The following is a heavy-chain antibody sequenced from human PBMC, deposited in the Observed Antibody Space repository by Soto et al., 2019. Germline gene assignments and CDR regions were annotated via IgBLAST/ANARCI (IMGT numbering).Heavy chain of an antibody. CDR1: GFTFSSYA. Sequence: CAASGFTFSSYAMHWVRQAPGKGLEWVAVISYDGSNKYYADSVKGRFTISRDNSKNTLYLQMNSLRAEDTAVYYCASGAEYISSGYYGEVDPWGQGTLVTVSS. J-gene: IGHJ5*02. V-gene: IGHV3-30-3*01. CDR2: ISYDGSNK. CDR3: ASGAEYISSGYYGEVDP. D-gene: IGHD3-22*01.